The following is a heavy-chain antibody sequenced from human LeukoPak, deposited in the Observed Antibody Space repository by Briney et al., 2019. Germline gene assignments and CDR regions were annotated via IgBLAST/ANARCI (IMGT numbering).Heavy chain of an antibody. Sequence: ASVKVSCKASGGSFSTYSISWVRLAPGQGLEWMGRISPTLGMTDHAQKFQDRVTMTADKSTSTAYMDLSSLRSDDTAVYYCARDGRYCGSASCPNYGDAFDMWGQGTMVTVSS. V-gene: IGHV1-69*04. CDR1: GGSFSTYS. CDR3: ARDGRYCGSASCPNYGDAFDM. J-gene: IGHJ3*02. CDR2: ISPTLGMT. D-gene: IGHD2-2*01.